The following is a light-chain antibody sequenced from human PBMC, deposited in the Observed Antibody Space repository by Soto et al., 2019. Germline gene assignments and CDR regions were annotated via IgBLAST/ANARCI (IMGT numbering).Light chain of an antibody. V-gene: IGKV3-15*01. CDR2: GAS. CDR3: QQYNNWPPWT. J-gene: IGKJ1*01. CDR1: QSVSSN. Sequence: EIVITQSPATLSLSPGERATLSCRASQSVSSNLVWYQQKPGQAPRLLIYGASTRATGIPARFSGTGSGTEFTLTITSLQSEDFAVYYCQQYNNWPPWTFGQGTKVDIK.